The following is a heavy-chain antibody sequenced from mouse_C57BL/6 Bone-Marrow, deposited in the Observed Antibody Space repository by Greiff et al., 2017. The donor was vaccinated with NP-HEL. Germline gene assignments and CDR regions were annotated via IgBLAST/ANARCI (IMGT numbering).Heavy chain of an antibody. D-gene: IGHD4-1*01. V-gene: IGHV5-6*01. J-gene: IGHJ3*01. CDR3: ARHGAGTKFAY. CDR2: ISSGGSYT. CDR1: GFTFSSYG. Sequence: EVHLVESGGDLVKPGGSLKLSCAASGFTFSSYGMSWVRQTPDKRLEWVATISSGGSYTYYPDSVKGRFTISRDNAKNTLYLQMSSLKSGDTAMYYCARHGAGTKFAYWGQGTLVTVSA.